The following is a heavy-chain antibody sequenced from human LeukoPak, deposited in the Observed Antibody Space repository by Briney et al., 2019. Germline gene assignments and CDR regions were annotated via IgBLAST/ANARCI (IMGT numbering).Heavy chain of an antibody. D-gene: IGHD6-13*01. CDR2: VYYSGST. V-gene: IGHV4-39*07. J-gene: IGHJ5*02. Sequence: SETLSLTCTVSGGSISSSSYYWGWIRQPPGKGLEWIGSVYYSGSTYYNPSLKSRVTISIDTSKNQFSLKLTSVTAADTAVYYCARDDGYSSSWYAVGWFDPWSQGTLVTVSS. CDR3: ARDDGYSSSWYAVGWFDP. CDR1: GGSISSSSYY.